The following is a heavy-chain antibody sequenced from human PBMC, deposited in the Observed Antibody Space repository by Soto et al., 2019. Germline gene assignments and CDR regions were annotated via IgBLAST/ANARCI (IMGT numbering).Heavy chain of an antibody. CDR2: ISYDGSNK. CDR1: GFTFSSYG. V-gene: IGHV3-30*18. Sequence: GGSLRLSCAASGFTFSSYGMHWVRQAPGKGLEWVAVISYDGSNKYYADSVKGRFTISRDNSKNTLYLQMNSLRAEDTAVYYCAKDVAVVVAASYGLDYWGRGTLVTVSS. D-gene: IGHD2-15*01. CDR3: AKDVAVVVAASYGLDY. J-gene: IGHJ4*02.